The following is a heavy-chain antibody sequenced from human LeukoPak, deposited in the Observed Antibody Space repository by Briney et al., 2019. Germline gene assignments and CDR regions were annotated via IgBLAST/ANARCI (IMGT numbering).Heavy chain of an antibody. Sequence: SETLSLTCTVSGGSISSYYWSWIRQPPGKGLEWIGYIYNSGSTNYNPSLKSRVTISVDTSKNQFSLKLSSVTAADTAVYYCASGPVSYSSGWYFNYWGQGTLVTVSS. CDR2: IYNSGST. V-gene: IGHV4-59*01. CDR3: ASGPVSYSSGWYFNY. J-gene: IGHJ4*02. CDR1: GGSISSYY. D-gene: IGHD6-19*01.